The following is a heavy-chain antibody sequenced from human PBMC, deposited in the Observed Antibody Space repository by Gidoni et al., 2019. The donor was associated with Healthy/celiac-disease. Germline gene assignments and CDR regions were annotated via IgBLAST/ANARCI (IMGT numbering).Heavy chain of an antibody. CDR3: TRDRATNIKGDI. Sequence: EVQLVESGGGLVQPGRSLRLSCTASGFPFGDYAMSWVRQAPGKGLEWVGFIRSKAYGGTTEYAASVKGRFTISRDDSKSIAYLQMNSLKTEDTAVYYCTRDRATNIKGDIWGQGTMVTVSS. J-gene: IGHJ3*02. V-gene: IGHV3-49*04. CDR1: GFPFGDYA. CDR2: IRSKAYGGTT.